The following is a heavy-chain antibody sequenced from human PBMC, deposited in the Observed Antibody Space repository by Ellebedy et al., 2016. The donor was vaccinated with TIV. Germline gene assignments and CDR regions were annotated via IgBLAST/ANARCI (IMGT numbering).Heavy chain of an antibody. CDR1: GFTFSSYA. J-gene: IGHJ6*02. CDR2: ISGSGGST. CDR3: ARDGDENCGGDCYYYYYGMDV. Sequence: GESLKISCAASGFTFSSYAMSWVRQAPGKGLEWVSAISGSGGSTYYADSVKGRFTISRDNSKNTLYLQMNSLRAEDTAVYYCARDGDENCGGDCYYYYYGMDVWGQGTTVTVSS. D-gene: IGHD2-21*02. V-gene: IGHV3-23*01.